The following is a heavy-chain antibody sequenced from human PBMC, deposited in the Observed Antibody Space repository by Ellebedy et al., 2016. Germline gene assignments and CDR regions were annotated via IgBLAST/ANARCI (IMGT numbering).Heavy chain of an antibody. CDR1: GFTFSTYA. D-gene: IGHD5-18*01. CDR3: ARGGLGIQLAIDY. V-gene: IGHV3-23*01. CDR2: ISASGGST. Sequence: GESLKISCAASGFTFSTYAMSWVRQAPGKGLEWVSGISASGGSTYYADSVKGRFTISRDNAKNSLYLQMNSLRAEDTAVYYCARGGLGIQLAIDYWGQGTLVTVSS. J-gene: IGHJ4*02.